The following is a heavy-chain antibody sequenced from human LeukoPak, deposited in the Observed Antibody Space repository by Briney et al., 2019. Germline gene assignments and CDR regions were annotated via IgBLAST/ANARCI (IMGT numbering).Heavy chain of an antibody. CDR3: ARTYNLKRYNWNDWSVRYFDY. Sequence: GGSLRLSCAASGFTFSSDAMSWVRQAPGKGLEWVTSISGSGGSTYYADSVKGRFTISRDNSKNTLYLQMNSLRAEDTAVYYCARTYNLKRYNWNDWSVRYFDYWGQGTLVTVSS. J-gene: IGHJ4*02. V-gene: IGHV3-23*01. D-gene: IGHD1-20*01. CDR2: ISGSGGST. CDR1: GFTFSSDA.